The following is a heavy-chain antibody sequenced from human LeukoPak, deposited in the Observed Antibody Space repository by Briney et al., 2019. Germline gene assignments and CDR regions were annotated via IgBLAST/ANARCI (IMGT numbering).Heavy chain of an antibody. CDR1: GYTFTSYD. CDR3: ARGPLVDYYCYMDV. J-gene: IGHJ6*03. Sequence: GASVKVSCKASGYTFTSYDINWVRQATGQGLEWMGWMNPNSGNTGYAQKFQGRVTMTRNTSISTAYMELSSLRSEDTAVYYCARGPLVDYYCYMDVWGKGTTVTISS. V-gene: IGHV1-8*01. CDR2: MNPNSGNT.